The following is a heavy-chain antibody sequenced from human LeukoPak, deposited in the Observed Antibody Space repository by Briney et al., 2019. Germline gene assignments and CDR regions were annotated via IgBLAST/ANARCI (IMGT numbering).Heavy chain of an antibody. CDR2: ISFDANNK. CDR1: EFTFRTYG. CDR3: AKDRHPARTDGYYFDY. J-gene: IGHJ4*02. D-gene: IGHD1-14*01. Sequence: GRSLRLSCAASEFTFRTYGMHWVRQAPGKRLEWVAVISFDANNKYYADSVKGRFTISRDNSKNTLYLQMNSLRAEDTAVYYCAKDRHPARTDGYYFDYWGQGTLVTVSS. V-gene: IGHV3-30*18.